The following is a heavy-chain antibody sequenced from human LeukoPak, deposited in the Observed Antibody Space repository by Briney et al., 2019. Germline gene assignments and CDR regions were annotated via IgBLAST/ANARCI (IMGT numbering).Heavy chain of an antibody. J-gene: IGHJ4*02. V-gene: IGHV3-7*05. Sequence: GGSLRLSCAASGITFSSFWMSWVRQAPGKGLEWVANINQDGSEKYYVDSVKGRFTISRDNAKNSLYLQMNSLRAEDTAVYYCARPIVATNLDYWGQGTLVTVSS. CDR1: GITFSSFW. D-gene: IGHD5-12*01. CDR2: INQDGSEK. CDR3: ARPIVATNLDY.